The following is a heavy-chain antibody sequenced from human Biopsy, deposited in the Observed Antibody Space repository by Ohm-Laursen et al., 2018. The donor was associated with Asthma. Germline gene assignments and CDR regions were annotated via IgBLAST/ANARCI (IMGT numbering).Heavy chain of an antibody. Sequence: SLRLSCTASGFTFNEYNMHWVRQVPGKGLAWVSLISWDGGRTYYGDSVKGRFTISRDNSKNSLYLQMNSLRTEDTALYYCAKDFWSGYSKEWTGSMDVWGQGTTVTVSS. V-gene: IGHV3-43*01. CDR3: AKDFWSGYSKEWTGSMDV. CDR1: GFTFNEYN. D-gene: IGHD3-3*01. J-gene: IGHJ6*02. CDR2: ISWDGGRT.